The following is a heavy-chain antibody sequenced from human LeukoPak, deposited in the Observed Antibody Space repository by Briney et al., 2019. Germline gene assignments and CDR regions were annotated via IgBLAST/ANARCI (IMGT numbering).Heavy chain of an antibody. Sequence: SETLSLTCAVYGGSFSGYYWSWIRQPPGKGLEWIGEINHSGSTNYNPSLKSRVTISVDTSKNQFSLKLSSVTAADTAVYYCARGPQGHRFDYWGQGTLVTVSS. V-gene: IGHV4-34*01. CDR1: GGSFSGYY. J-gene: IGHJ4*02. CDR3: ARGPQGHRFDY. CDR2: INHSGST.